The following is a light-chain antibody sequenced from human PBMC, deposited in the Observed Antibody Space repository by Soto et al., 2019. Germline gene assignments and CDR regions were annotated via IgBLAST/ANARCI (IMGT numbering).Light chain of an antibody. CDR2: EVS. CDR1: SSDVGGYNY. Sequence: QSALTQPASVSGSPGQSITISCTGTSSDVGGYNYVSWYQQHPGKAPKLMIYEVSNRPSGVSNRFSGSKSGNTASLTISGLQAEDEADYYCSSYAGSYSDVFGTGTKVTVL. J-gene: IGLJ1*01. CDR3: SSYAGSYSDV. V-gene: IGLV2-14*01.